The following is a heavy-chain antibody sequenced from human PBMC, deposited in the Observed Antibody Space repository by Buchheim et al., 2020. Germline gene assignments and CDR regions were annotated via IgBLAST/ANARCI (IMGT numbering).Heavy chain of an antibody. D-gene: IGHD6-19*01. CDR3: AREGLVAGVDD. CDR1: GYIFSDYY. CDR2: SSPHNNGT. Sequence: QVQLVQSGAEVKKPGASVKVSCKASGYIFSDYYLHWVRQAPGQGLEWMGWSSPHNNGTKNAQKFQGRVTMTRDTSITTAYMELSGLTSDDTAVYYCAREGLVAGVDDWGQGTL. V-gene: IGHV1-2*02. J-gene: IGHJ4*02.